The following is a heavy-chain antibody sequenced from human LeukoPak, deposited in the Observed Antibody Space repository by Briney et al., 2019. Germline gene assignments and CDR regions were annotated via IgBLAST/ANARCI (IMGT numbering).Heavy chain of an antibody. D-gene: IGHD4-17*01. CDR1: GFTFSSYD. J-gene: IGHJ4*02. Sequence: PGGSLRLSCAASGFTFSSYDMSWVRQAPGKGLEWVSAISGGGGSTYYADSVKGQFTISRDNSKNTLYLQMNSLRAEDTAVYYCAKDKATVTWFDYWGQGTLVTVSS. CDR3: AKDKATVTWFDY. V-gene: IGHV3-23*01. CDR2: ISGGGGST.